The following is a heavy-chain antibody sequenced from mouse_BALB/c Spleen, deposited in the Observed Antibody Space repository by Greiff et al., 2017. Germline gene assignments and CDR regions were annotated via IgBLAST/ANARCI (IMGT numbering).Heavy chain of an antibody. V-gene: IGHV1-82*01. CDR2: IYPGDGDT. CDR3: ARRGDYDYFDY. D-gene: IGHD2-4*01. J-gene: IGHJ2*01. CDR1: GYAFSSPW. Sequence: QVQLQQSGPELVKPGASVKISCKASGYAFSSPWMNWVKQRPGQGLEWIGRIYPGDGDTNYNGKFKGKATLTADKSSSTAYMQLSSLTSVDSAVYFCARRGDYDYFDYWGQGTTLTVSS.